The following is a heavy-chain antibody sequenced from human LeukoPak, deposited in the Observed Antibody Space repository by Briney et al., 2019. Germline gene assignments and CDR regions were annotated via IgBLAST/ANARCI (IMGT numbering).Heavy chain of an antibody. J-gene: IGHJ4*02. CDR3: ARHPSYYDRIDY. CDR2: IYYSGST. CDR1: GGSFSGYY. D-gene: IGHD3-22*01. V-gene: IGHV4-59*08. Sequence: SETLSLTCAVYGGSFSGYYGSWIRQPPGKGLEWIGYIYYSGSTNYNPSLKSRVTISVDTSKNQFSLKLSSVTAADTAVYYCARHPSYYDRIDYWGQGTLVTVSS.